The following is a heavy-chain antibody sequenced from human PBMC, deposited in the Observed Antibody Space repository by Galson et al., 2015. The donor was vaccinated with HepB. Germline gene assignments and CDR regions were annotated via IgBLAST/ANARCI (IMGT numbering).Heavy chain of an antibody. Sequence: SVKVSCKASGYTFTSSGINWVRQAPGQGLERMGWISAYNGNSKYAQKLQGRVTMTTDTSTSTAYMELRSLRSDDTAVYYCARGMSIAADDAFDYWGQGTLVTVSS. J-gene: IGHJ4*02. CDR1: GYTFTSSG. CDR3: ARGMSIAADDAFDY. CDR2: ISAYNGNS. V-gene: IGHV1-18*01. D-gene: IGHD6-25*01.